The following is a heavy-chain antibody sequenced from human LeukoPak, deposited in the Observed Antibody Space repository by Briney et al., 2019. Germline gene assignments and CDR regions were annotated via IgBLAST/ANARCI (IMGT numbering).Heavy chain of an antibody. CDR1: GFTFSSYG. D-gene: IGHD6-6*01. Sequence: GGSLRLSCAASGFTFSSYGMPWVRQAPGKGLEWVAVIWYDGSNKYYADSVKGRFTISRDNSKNTLYLQMNSLRAEDTAVYYCAKAEDSSSIYYYYYMDVWGKGTTVTVSS. J-gene: IGHJ6*03. CDR2: IWYDGSNK. CDR3: AKAEDSSSIYYYYYMDV. V-gene: IGHV3-33*06.